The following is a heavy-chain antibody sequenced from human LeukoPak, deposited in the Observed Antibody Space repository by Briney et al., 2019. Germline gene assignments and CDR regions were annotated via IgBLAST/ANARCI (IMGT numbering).Heavy chain of an antibody. V-gene: IGHV4-59*01. CDR2: IYYSGST. Sequence: SETLSLTCTVSGGSTSSYYWSWIRQPPGKGLEWIGYIYYSGSTNYNPSLKSRVTISVDTSKNQFSLKLSSVTAADTAVYYCARDRPSNNYGMDVWGQGTTVTVSS. CDR3: ARDRPSNNYGMDV. CDR1: GGSTSSYY. J-gene: IGHJ6*02.